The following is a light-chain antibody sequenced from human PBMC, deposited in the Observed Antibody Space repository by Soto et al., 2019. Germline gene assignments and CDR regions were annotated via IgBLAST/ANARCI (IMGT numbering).Light chain of an antibody. V-gene: IGKV1-6*01. CDR3: LQDYNYPWT. Sequence: AIRMTQSPSCLSASEGDRVNITCRAIRYIRSGLSCYQQRPGQAPKVLIYGASSSQSGVPSRFSGRGYGPDFTRSISTLQPEDFATYFCLQDYNYPWTFRQGTKVDLK. CDR1: RYIRSG. J-gene: IGKJ1*01. CDR2: GAS.